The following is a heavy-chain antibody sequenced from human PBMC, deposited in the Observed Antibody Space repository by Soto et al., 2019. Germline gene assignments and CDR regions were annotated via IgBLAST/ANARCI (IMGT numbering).Heavy chain of an antibody. J-gene: IGHJ5*02. V-gene: IGHV3-15*07. CDR3: TTIYPYDRAPS. CDR2: IRSKSDGGTT. D-gene: IGHD3-22*01. Sequence: LRLSCVDSGFTFNKAWMNWVRQAPGKGLEWVGRIRSKSDGGTTEYAAPVKGRFTISRDDSKNTVYLQVNSLKTEDTAVYYCTTIYPYDRAPSWGQGTLVTVSS. CDR1: GFTFNKAW.